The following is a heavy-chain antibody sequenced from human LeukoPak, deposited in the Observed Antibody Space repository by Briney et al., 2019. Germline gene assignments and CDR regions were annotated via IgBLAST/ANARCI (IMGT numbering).Heavy chain of an antibody. J-gene: IGHJ3*02. V-gene: IGHV3-30-3*01. CDR2: ISYDGSNK. CDR1: GFTFSSYA. Sequence: GGSLRLSCAASGFTFSSYAMHWVRQAPGKGLEWVAVISYDGSNKYNADSVKGRFTISRDNSKNTLYLQMNSLRAEDTAVYYCASQTKYSSSWRGAFDIWGQGTMVTVSS. D-gene: IGHD6-13*01. CDR3: ASQTKYSSSWRGAFDI.